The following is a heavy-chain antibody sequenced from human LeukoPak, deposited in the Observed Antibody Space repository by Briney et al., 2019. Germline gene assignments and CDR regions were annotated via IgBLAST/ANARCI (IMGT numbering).Heavy chain of an antibody. CDR1: GYSISSGYY. D-gene: IGHD4-23*01. J-gene: IGHJ4*02. V-gene: IGHV4-38-2*02. CDR3: ARGYGGNPSVIGY. Sequence: SETLSLTCTVSGYSISSGYYWGWIQQPPGKGLEWIGSIYHSGSTYYNPSLKSRVTISVDTSKNQFSLKLSSVTAADTAVYYCARGYGGNPSVIGYWGQGTLVTVSS. CDR2: IYHSGST.